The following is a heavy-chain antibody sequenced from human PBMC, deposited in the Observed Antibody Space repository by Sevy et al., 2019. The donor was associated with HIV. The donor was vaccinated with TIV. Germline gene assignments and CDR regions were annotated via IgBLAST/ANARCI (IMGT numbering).Heavy chain of an antibody. V-gene: IGHV1-24*01. D-gene: IGHD3-22*01. CDR3: ASSRDYYDNSGPNFDY. CDR1: GYTLTQLS. J-gene: IGHJ4*02. CDR2: FEPEDGET. Sequence: APVKVSCKVSGYTLTQLSMHWVRQAPGKGLEWMGGFEPEDGETLHSQNFQGRVTLTEDTSTDTAYMELSSLRSEDTAVYYCASSRDYYDNSGPNFDYWGQGTLVTVSS.